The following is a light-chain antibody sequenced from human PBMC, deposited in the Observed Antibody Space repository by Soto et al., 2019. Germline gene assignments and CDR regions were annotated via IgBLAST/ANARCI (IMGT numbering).Light chain of an antibody. Sequence: QSALAQPASVSGSPGQSITISCTGTSSDVGGYIYVSWYQQHPGKAPKLMIYDVTSGPSGVSYRFSGSKSGNTASLTISGLQAEDEADYYCSSYTTSSSYVFGTGTKVTVL. V-gene: IGLV2-14*01. CDR1: SSDVGGYIY. J-gene: IGLJ1*01. CDR2: DVT. CDR3: SSYTTSSSYV.